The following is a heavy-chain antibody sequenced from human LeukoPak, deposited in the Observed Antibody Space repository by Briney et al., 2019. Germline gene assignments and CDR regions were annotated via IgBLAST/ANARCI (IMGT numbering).Heavy chain of an antibody. CDR1: GFTFSSYE. Sequence: GGSLRLSCAASGFTFSSYEMNWVRQAPGKGLEWISKISRSGSNIDYADSVKGRFTISRDNAKNSLYLQMNSLRADDTAVYYCAREEEWYASGTYYKGFDSWGQGTLVTVSS. CDR2: ISRSGSNI. J-gene: IGHJ4*02. D-gene: IGHD3-10*01. CDR3: AREEEWYASGTYYKGFDS. V-gene: IGHV3-48*03.